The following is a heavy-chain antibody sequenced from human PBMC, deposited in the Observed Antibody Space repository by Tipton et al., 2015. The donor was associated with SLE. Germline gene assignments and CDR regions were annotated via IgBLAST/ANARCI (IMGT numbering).Heavy chain of an antibody. CDR2: ISYSGNT. J-gene: IGHJ6*03. CDR1: GGSISNYY. Sequence: GLVKPSETLSLTCTVSGGSISNYYWSWIRQSPGKGLEWIGYISYSGNTKYNPSLKSRVTISVDTSKNHFSLNLTSVTAADTAVYYCAREEGYQLLSAYYYYYMDVWGKGTTVTVSS. D-gene: IGHD2-2*01. CDR3: AREEGYQLLSAYYYYYMDV. V-gene: IGHV4-59*01.